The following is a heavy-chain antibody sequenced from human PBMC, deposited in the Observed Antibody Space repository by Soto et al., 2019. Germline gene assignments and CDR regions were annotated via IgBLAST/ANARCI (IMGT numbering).Heavy chain of an antibody. CDR2: ISGYNGNT. D-gene: IGHD2-15*01. V-gene: IGHV1-18*01. CDR1: GYIFNSYG. Sequence: ASVKVSCEASGYIFNSYGISWVRQAPGQGLEWMGWISGYNGNTNYAQKLQGRVTMTTDTSTSTAYMELRSLRSDDTAVYYCARGPYCSGATCYSQFFDYWGQGTLVTVSS. CDR3: ARGPYCSGATCYSQFFDY. J-gene: IGHJ4*02.